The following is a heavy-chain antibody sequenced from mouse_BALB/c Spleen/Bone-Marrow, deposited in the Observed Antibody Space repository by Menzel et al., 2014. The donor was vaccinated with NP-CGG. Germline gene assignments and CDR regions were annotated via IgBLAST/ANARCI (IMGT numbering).Heavy chain of an antibody. D-gene: IGHD2-2*01. V-gene: IGHV1-20*02. CDR3: ERSGSSVRGYFDY. CDR2: INPYNGDT. J-gene: IGHJ2*01. Sequence: VQLQQSGPELVKPGASVKISCKASGYSFTGYFMNWVMQSHGKSLEWIGRINPYNGDTFYNQKFKGKATLTVDKSSSTAHMELGSLASEDSEVYYCERSGSSVRGYFDYGGQGTTLTVSS. CDR1: GYSFTGYF.